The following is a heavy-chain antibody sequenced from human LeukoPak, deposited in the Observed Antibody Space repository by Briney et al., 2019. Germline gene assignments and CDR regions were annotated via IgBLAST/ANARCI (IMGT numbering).Heavy chain of an antibody. CDR2: INGGGSSA. CDR1: GFTFNNYA. Sequence: GGSLRLSCAASGFTFNNYAMTWVRQTPGKGLEGVSSINGGGSSAYYADSVKGRFTISRDNSKKTLYLQMNSLGAEDTAVYYCAKGGWVYYFDFWGQGTLVTVSS. V-gene: IGHV3-23*01. CDR3: AKGGWVYYFDF. J-gene: IGHJ4*02. D-gene: IGHD6-19*01.